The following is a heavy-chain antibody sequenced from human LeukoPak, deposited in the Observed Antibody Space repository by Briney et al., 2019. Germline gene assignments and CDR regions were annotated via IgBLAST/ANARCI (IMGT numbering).Heavy chain of an antibody. D-gene: IGHD2-2*01. Sequence: PGGSLRLSCAASGFTFNTYTMNWVRQAPGKGLEWVSYISGSSGIIDYADSVNGRFTISRDNSKNTLYLQMNSLRAEDTALYYCAKDQALSLSSSRALDYWGQGTLVTVSS. J-gene: IGHJ4*02. V-gene: IGHV3-48*01. CDR2: ISGSSGII. CDR1: GFTFNTYT. CDR3: AKDQALSLSSSRALDY.